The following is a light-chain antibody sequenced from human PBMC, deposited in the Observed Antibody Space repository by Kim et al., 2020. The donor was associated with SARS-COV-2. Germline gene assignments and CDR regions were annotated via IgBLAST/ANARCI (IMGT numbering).Light chain of an antibody. CDR1: QSISSR. Sequence: DIQMTQSPSTLSASVGDRVTITCRASQSISSRLAWYQQKPGKAPNLLIYKASNLESGVPSRFSGSGSGTEFTLTISSLQPDDFAIYYYQQYNSYLYTFGQGTKLEI. CDR2: KAS. J-gene: IGKJ2*01. V-gene: IGKV1-5*01. CDR3: QQYNSYLYT.